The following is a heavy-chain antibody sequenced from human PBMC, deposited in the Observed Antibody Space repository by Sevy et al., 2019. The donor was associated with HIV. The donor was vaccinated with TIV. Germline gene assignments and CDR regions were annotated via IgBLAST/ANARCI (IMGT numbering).Heavy chain of an antibody. CDR2: IKQDGSDK. CDR1: GFTLSNYW. V-gene: IGHV3-7*01. J-gene: IGHJ4*02. D-gene: IGHD1-26*01. CDR3: ARDLYSGSYYENY. Sequence: GGSLRLSCAASGFTLSNYWMSWVRQAPGKGLEWVANIKQDGSDKYYVDSVKGRFTISRDNPKNSLYLQMNSLRAEDTAVYYCARDLYSGSYYENYWGQGTLVTVSS.